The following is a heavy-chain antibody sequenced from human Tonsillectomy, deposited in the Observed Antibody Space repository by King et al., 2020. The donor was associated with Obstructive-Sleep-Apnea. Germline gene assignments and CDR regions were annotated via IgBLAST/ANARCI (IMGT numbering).Heavy chain of an antibody. Sequence: VQLVESGGGVVQPGRSLRLSCAASGFTFSSYGMHWVRQAPGKGLEWVAVIWYDGSNKYYADSVKGRFTISRDNSKNTLYLQMNSLRAEDTAGYYCAKEGVLEWSLSSYYYYGMDVWGQGTTVTVSS. CDR2: IWYDGSNK. J-gene: IGHJ6*02. D-gene: IGHD3-3*01. CDR1: GFTFSSYG. V-gene: IGHV3-33*06. CDR3: AKEGVLEWSLSSYYYYGMDV.